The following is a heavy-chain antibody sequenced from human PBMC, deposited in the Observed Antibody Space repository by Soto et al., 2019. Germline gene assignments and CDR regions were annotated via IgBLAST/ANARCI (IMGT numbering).Heavy chain of an antibody. CDR2: ISSRGTTI. J-gene: IGHJ5*02. D-gene: IGHD1-7*01. Sequence: QVQLVESGGGLVKPGGSLRLSCAASGLTFSDYQMSWIRQAPGKGLEWVSYISSRGTTIFYADSVKGRFTISRDNAQNSVYLQMNPVRAEDTAVYYCATANYNNWFDPWGQGTLVTVSS. CDR3: ATANYNNWFDP. V-gene: IGHV3-11*01. CDR1: GLTFSDYQ.